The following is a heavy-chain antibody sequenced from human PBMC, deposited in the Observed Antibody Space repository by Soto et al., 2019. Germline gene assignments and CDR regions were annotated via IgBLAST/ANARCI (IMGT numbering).Heavy chain of an antibody. CDR3: ARRNMLTGYVYFDY. Sequence: GESLKISCQASGYTFTKYWVGWVRQMPGKGLEWMGIIYPDDSDTRYSPSFQGHVTISADKSISTAYLQWSSLKASDSATYYCARRNMLTGYVYFDYWGQGTQVTVSS. V-gene: IGHV5-51*01. D-gene: IGHD3-9*01. J-gene: IGHJ4*02. CDR2: IYPDDSDT. CDR1: GYTFTKYW.